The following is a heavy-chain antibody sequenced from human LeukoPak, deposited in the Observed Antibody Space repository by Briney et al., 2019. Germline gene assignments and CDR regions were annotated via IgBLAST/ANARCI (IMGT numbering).Heavy chain of an antibody. V-gene: IGHV3-23*01. D-gene: IGHD6-13*01. CDR3: ARVTSSSWSEYYYYYYYMDV. Sequence: GGTLRLSCAASGFTFSSYGMSWVRQAPGKGLEWVSAISGNGGSTYYADSVKGRFTISRDNAKNTLYLQMNSLRAEDTAVYYCARVTSSSWSEYYYYYYYMDVWGKGTTVTISS. J-gene: IGHJ6*03. CDR1: GFTFSSYG. CDR2: ISGNGGST.